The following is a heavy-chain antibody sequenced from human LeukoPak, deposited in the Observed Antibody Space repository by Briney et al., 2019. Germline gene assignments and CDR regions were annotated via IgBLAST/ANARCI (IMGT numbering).Heavy chain of an antibody. CDR1: GDSVSSNSAA. Sequence: SQTLSLTCAISGDSVSSNSAAWNWIRQSPSRGLEWLGRTYYRSKWYNDYAVSVKSRITINPDTSKNQFSLQLNSVTPEDTAVYYCARGGALRFLEWSTYYYYYYMDVWGKGTTVTVSS. CDR3: ARGGALRFLEWSTYYYYYYMDV. CDR2: TYYRSKWYN. J-gene: IGHJ6*03. V-gene: IGHV6-1*01. D-gene: IGHD3-3*01.